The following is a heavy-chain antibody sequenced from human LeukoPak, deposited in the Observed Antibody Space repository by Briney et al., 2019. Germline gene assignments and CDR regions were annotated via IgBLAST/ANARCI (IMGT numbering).Heavy chain of an antibody. Sequence: GGSLRLSCVVSGFTFSRCAMTWVRQAPGKGLEWVSAISGRGGKTYYADSVKGRFTISRDNSKNTLYLQMNSLKGEDTAVYYCAKDEYDDFWSGPEYWGRGTLVAVSS. CDR2: ISGRGGKT. CDR3: AKDEYDDFWSGPEY. J-gene: IGHJ4*02. D-gene: IGHD3-3*01. V-gene: IGHV3-23*01. CDR1: GFTFSRCA.